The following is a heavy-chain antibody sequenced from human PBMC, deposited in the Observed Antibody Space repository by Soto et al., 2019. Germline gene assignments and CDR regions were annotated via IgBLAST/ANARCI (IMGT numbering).Heavy chain of an antibody. J-gene: IGHJ6*02. CDR3: TTVVESIVVDYYYYGMDV. CDR2: IKSKTDGGTT. V-gene: IGHV3-15*07. CDR1: GFTFSNAW. Sequence: GGSLRLSCAASGFTFSNAWMNWVRQAPGKGLEWVGRIKSKTDGGTTDYAAPVKGRFTISRDDSKNTLYLQMNSLKTEDTAVYYCTTVVESIVVDYYYYGMDVWGQGTTVTVSS. D-gene: IGHD1-26*01.